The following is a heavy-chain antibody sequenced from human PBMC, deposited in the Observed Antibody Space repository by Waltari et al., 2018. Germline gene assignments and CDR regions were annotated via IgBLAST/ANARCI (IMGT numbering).Heavy chain of an antibody. Sequence: QLQLQESGPGLVKPSETLSLTCTVSVGSISSRSYYWGWIRQPPGKGLEWIGRIYYSGSTYYNPSLKSRVTISVDTSKNQFSLKLSSVTAADTAVYYCARDGYNYAFDIWGQGTMVTVSS. CDR3: ARDGYNYAFDI. CDR1: VGSISSRSYY. D-gene: IGHD5-12*01. CDR2: IYYSGST. J-gene: IGHJ3*02. V-gene: IGHV4-39*07.